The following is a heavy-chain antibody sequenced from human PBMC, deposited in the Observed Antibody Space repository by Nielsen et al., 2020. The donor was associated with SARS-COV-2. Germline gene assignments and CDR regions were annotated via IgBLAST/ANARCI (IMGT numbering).Heavy chain of an antibody. V-gene: IGHV1-2*06. Sequence: ASVKVSCKASGYTFTGYYMHWVRQAPGQGLEWMGRINPNSGGTNYVQKFQGRVTMTRDTSISTAYMELSRLRSDDTAVYYCARDSSILRGAFDIWGQGTMVTVSS. CDR2: INPNSGGT. CDR3: ARDSSILRGAFDI. J-gene: IGHJ3*02. D-gene: IGHD3-10*01. CDR1: GYTFTGYY.